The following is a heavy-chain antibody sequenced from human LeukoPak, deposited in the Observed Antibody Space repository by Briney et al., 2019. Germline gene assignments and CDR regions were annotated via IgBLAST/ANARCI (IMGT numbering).Heavy chain of an antibody. CDR3: ATYYYGSDHNWFDP. Sequence: SSVKVSFKSAGGTFTSYAISWVRQAPGQGLEWMGGIIPIFGTANYAQKFLGRVTITTDESTSTAYMELSSLRSEDTAVYYCATYYYGSDHNWFDPWGQGTLVTVSS. CDR1: GGTFTSYA. CDR2: IIPIFGTA. D-gene: IGHD3-10*01. V-gene: IGHV1-69*05. J-gene: IGHJ5*02.